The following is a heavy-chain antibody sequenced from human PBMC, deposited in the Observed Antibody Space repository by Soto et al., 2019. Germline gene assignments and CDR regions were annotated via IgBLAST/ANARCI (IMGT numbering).Heavy chain of an antibody. CDR2: ISSSSSYI. CDR1: GFTFSSYS. D-gene: IGHD3-10*01. V-gene: IGHV3-21*01. J-gene: IGHJ6*02. CDR3: ARDRKVRGVIPNQYYYYGMDV. Sequence: EVQLVESGGGLVKPGGSLRLSCAASGFTFSSYSMNWVRQAPGKGLEWVSSISSSSSYIYYADSVKGRFTISRDNAKNSLYLQMNSLRAEDTAVYYCARDRKVRGVIPNQYYYYGMDVWGQGTTVTVSS.